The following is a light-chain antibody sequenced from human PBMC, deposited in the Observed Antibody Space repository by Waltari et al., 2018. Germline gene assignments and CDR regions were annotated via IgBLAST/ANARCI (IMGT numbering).Light chain of an antibody. J-gene: IGLJ1*01. CDR3: SSYTSSSPYV. Sequence: QSALTQPASVSGSPGQSITISCTGTSSDVGGYNYVSWYQQHPGKAPKLMIYEVSNRPSGVSNRLAGSKSGNTASRTISGLQAEDEADYYCSSYTSSSPYVFGTGTKVTVL. CDR2: EVS. V-gene: IGLV2-14*01. CDR1: SSDVGGYNY.